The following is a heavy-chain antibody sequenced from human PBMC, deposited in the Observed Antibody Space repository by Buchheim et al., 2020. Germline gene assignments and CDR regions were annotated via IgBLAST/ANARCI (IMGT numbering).Heavy chain of an antibody. CDR3: ARHRALGYCSSLNCYSFDP. D-gene: IGHD2-2*01. CDR1: GGSISSYY. CDR2: IYTSGST. V-gene: IGHV4-4*07. J-gene: IGHJ5*01. Sequence: QVQLQESGPGLVKPSETLSLTCTVSGGSISSYYWSWIRQPAGKGLEWIGRIYTSGSTNYNPSLKSRVTMSVDTSKNQLSLKLNSVTAADTAVYYCARHRALGYCSSLNCYSFDPWGQGIL.